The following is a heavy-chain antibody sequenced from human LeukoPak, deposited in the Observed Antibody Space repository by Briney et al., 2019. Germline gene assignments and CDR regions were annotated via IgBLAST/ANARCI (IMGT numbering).Heavy chain of an antibody. CDR3: ARGYKLRYYYMDV. CDR1: GYTFTGYY. CDR2: ISAYNGNT. V-gene: IGHV1-18*04. D-gene: IGHD1-14*01. J-gene: IGHJ6*03. Sequence: ASVKVSCKASGYTFTGYYMHWVRQAPGQGLEWMGWISAYNGNTNYAQKLQGRVTMTTDTSTSTAYMELRSLRSDDTAVYYCARGYKLRYYYMDVWGKGTTVTVSS.